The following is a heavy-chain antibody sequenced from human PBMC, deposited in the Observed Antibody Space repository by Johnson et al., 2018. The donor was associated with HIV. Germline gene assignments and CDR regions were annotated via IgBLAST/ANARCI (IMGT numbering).Heavy chain of an antibody. J-gene: IGHJ3*02. CDR1: AFTFSSND. CDR2: ISGGGGST. Sequence: VQLVESGGGLVQPGGSLRLSCGASAFTFSSNDMKWVRQAPGKGLEWVSAISGGGGSTYYADSVKGRFTISRDNAKNSLYLQMNSLRAEDTALYYCARALRVVVVAATFDAFDIWGQGTMVTVSS. V-gene: IGHV3-23*04. CDR3: ARALRVVVVAATFDAFDI. D-gene: IGHD2-15*01.